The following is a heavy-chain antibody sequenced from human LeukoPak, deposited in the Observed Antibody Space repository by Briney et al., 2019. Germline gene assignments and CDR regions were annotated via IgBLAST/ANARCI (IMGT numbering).Heavy chain of an antibody. CDR2: ISYDGSNK. Sequence: GGSLRLSCAASGYTFSSYAMHWVRQAPGKGLEWVAVISYDGSNKYYADSVKGRFTISRDNSKNTLYLQMNSLRAEDTAVYYCARGIQLWSLDAFDIWGQGTVVTVSS. J-gene: IGHJ3*02. CDR3: ARGIQLWSLDAFDI. V-gene: IGHV3-30*04. CDR1: GYTFSSYA. D-gene: IGHD5-18*01.